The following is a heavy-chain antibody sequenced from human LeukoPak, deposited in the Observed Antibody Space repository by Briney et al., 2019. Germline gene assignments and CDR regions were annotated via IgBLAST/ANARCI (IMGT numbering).Heavy chain of an antibody. J-gene: IGHJ4*02. CDR2: ISYDGSNK. CDR1: GFTFSSYA. V-gene: IGHV3-30-3*01. CDR3: ATLEGRDGYDFDY. D-gene: IGHD5-24*01. Sequence: GGSLRLSCAASGFTFSSYAMHWVRQAPGKGLEWVAVISYDGSNKYYADSVKGRFTISRDNSKNTLYLQMNSLRAEDTAVYYCATLEGRDGYDFDYWGQGTLVTASS.